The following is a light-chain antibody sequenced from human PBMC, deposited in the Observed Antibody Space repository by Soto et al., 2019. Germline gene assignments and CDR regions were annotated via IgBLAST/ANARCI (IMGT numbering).Light chain of an antibody. CDR2: AAS. CDR1: QSISSY. V-gene: IGKV1-39*01. J-gene: IGKJ5*01. CDR3: QQSYSTPPWT. Sequence: DIQMTQSPSSLSASVGDRVTITCRASQSISSYLNWYRQKPGKAPKLLIYAASSLQSGVPSRFSGSGSGTDFTLTISSLQPEDFATYYCQQSYSTPPWTFGQGTHWRL.